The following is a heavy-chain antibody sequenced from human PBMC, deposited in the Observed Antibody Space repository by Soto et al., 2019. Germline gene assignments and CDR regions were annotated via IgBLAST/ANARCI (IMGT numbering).Heavy chain of an antibody. V-gene: IGHV3-74*01. Sequence: GGSLRLSCAASGFTFSSYWMHWVRQAPGKGLVWVSRINSDGSSTSYADSVKGRFTISRDNAKNTLYLQMNSLRAEDTAVYYCARADEHMITFGGVIVDYFDYWGQGTLVTV. D-gene: IGHD3-16*02. CDR1: GFTFSSYW. J-gene: IGHJ4*02. CDR3: ARADEHMITFGGVIVDYFDY. CDR2: INSDGSST.